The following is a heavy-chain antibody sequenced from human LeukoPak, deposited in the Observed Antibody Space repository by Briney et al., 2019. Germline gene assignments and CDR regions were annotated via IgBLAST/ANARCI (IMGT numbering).Heavy chain of an antibody. J-gene: IGHJ3*02. D-gene: IGHD3-10*01. CDR1: GFTFSSYG. Sequence: GGSLRLSCAASGFTFSSYGMHWVRQAPGKGLEWVAVISYDGSNKYYADSVKGRFTISRDNYKNTLYLQMNSLRAEDTAVYYRVFEGRADAFDIWGQGTMVTVSS. V-gene: IGHV3-30*03. CDR2: ISYDGSNK. CDR3: VFEGRADAFDI.